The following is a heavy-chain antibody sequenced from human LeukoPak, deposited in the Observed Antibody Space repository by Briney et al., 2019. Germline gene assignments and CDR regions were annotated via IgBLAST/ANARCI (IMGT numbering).Heavy chain of an antibody. CDR3: ARTGDYFDY. CDR2: INTNNGDT. Sequence: AASVKVSCKASGYTFTAYGISWVRQAPGQGLEWMGWINTNNGDTKNAQILQGRVTMTTDSSTSTAYMELRSLTSDDTAVYYCARTGDYFDYWGQGTLVTVSS. D-gene: IGHD1-14*01. CDR1: GYTFTAYG. V-gene: IGHV1-18*01. J-gene: IGHJ4*02.